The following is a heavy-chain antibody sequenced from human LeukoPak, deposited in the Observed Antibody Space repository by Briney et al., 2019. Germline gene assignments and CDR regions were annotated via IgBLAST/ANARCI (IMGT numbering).Heavy chain of an antibody. CDR1: GGTFSSYA. CDR2: IIPIFGTA. J-gene: IGHJ4*02. CDR3: ARDRVGVGGNGWEN. Sequence: ASVKVSCKASGGTFSSYAISWVRQAPGQGLEWMGGIIPIFGTANYAQKFQGRVTMTRDTSIGTAYMELSSLRSEDTAVYYCARDRVGVGGNGWENWGQGTLVTVSS. D-gene: IGHD6-19*01. V-gene: IGHV1-69*05.